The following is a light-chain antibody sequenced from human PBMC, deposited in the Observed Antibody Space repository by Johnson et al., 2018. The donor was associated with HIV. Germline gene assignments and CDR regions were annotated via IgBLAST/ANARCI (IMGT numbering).Light chain of an antibody. CDR3: GTWDSSLSAGGG. V-gene: IGLV1-51*02. J-gene: IGLJ1*01. CDR2: ENN. Sequence: QLVLTQPPSVSAAPGQKVTISCSGSSSNIGNNYVSWYQQLPGTAPKLLIYENNKRPSGIPDRFSGSKSGTSATLGITGLQTGDEAGYYCGTWDSSLSAGGGFGTGTKVTVL. CDR1: SSNIGNNY.